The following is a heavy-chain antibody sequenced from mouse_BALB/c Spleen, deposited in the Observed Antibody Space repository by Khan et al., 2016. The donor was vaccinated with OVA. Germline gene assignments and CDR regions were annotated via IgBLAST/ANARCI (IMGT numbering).Heavy chain of an antibody. CDR2: IWGDGST. CDR3: AIIYYGYDWFTY. D-gene: IGHD2-2*01. CDR1: GLSLTNYG. V-gene: IGHV2-3*01. Sequence: QVQLQQSGPGLVAPSQSLSITCTVSGLSLTNYGISWIRQPPGKGLESLGVIWGDGSTNYHSALISRLSINKDNSKSQVFLKLNSLQTDDTATYYCAIIYYGYDWFTYWGQGTLVTVSA. J-gene: IGHJ3*01.